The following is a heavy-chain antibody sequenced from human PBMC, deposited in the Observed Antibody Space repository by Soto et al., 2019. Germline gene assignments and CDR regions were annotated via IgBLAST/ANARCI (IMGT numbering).Heavy chain of an antibody. D-gene: IGHD4-17*01. CDR3: AKDSVDYANFCCGLDE. V-gene: IGHV3-30*18. CDR1: GFTFSSYG. J-gene: IGHJ6*04. Sequence: GGSLRLSCAASGFTFSSYGMHWVRQAPGKGLEWVAVISYDGSNKYYADSVKGRFTISRDNSKNTLYLQMNSLRAEDTAVYYCAKDSVDYANFCCGLDEVGKGTTVKVST. CDR2: ISYDGSNK.